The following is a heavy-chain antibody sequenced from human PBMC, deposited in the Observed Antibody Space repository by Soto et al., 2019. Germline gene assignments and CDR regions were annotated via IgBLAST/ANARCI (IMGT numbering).Heavy chain of an antibody. CDR3: ARGVLH. CDR2: ISYSGST. J-gene: IGHJ4*01. Sequence: ASETLFPTCTVSGGSNSNAGYYWSLMRQNRGPGLAWIGHISYSGSTYYHTSLKSRVTISVDTSRNQFSLIVTSVTAADTAADYCARGVLHWGQGTLVTVTS. V-gene: IGHV4-31*03. CDR1: GGSNSNAGYY.